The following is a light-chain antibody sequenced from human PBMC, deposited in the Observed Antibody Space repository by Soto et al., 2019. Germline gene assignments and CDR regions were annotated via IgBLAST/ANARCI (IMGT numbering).Light chain of an antibody. CDR1: QSVIRY. CDR2: DAS. CDR3: HQRRNWPPIT. Sequence: EIVLTQSPATLSLSPGERATLSCRASQSVIRYLAWYQQRPGQDPRLLIYDASYRATGIPARFSGSGSGTDFTLTISSLEPEDFAVYYCHQRRNWPPITFGQGTRLEIK. J-gene: IGKJ5*01. V-gene: IGKV3-11*01.